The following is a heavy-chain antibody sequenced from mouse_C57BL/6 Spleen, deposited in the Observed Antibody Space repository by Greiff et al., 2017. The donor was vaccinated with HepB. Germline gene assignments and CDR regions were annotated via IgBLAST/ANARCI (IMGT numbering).Heavy chain of an antibody. CDR1: GYTFTSYW. CDR3: ARKVFDY. CDR2: INPSDSYT. J-gene: IGHJ2*01. Sequence: QVQLKQPGAELVMPGASVKLSCKASGYTFTSYWMHWVKQRPGQGLEWIGEINPSDSYTNYNQKFKGKSTLTVDKSSSTAYMQLSSLTSEDSAVYYCARKVFDYWGQGTTLTVSS. V-gene: IGHV1-69*01.